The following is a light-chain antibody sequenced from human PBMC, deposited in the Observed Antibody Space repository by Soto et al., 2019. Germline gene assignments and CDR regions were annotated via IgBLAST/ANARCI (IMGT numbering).Light chain of an antibody. Sequence: DIQMTQSPSSLSASVGDRVTITCRASQSISDYLNWYQQKPGEAPNLLIYAASSLQSGVPSRFSGSGSGTDFTLTISSLQPEDFATYFCQQSYSRPRTFGQGTKVDIK. CDR3: QQSYSRPRT. CDR1: QSISDY. J-gene: IGKJ1*01. V-gene: IGKV1-39*01. CDR2: AAS.